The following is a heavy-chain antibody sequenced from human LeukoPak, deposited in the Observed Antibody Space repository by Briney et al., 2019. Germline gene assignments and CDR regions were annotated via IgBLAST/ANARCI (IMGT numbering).Heavy chain of an antibody. D-gene: IGHD1-26*01. CDR2: IWYDGSNE. CDR3: ARPLVGAALDY. Sequence: GRSLRLSCAASGFTFSRYGMHWVRQAPGKGLEWVAVIWYDGSNEYYADSVKGRFTIYRDNSKNTLYLQMSSLKGEDTAVYYCARPLVGAALDYWGQGTLVTVSS. CDR1: GFTFSRYG. V-gene: IGHV3-33*01. J-gene: IGHJ4*02.